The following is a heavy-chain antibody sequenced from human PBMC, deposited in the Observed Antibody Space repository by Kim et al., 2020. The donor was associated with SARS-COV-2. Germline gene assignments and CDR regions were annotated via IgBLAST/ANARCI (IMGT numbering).Heavy chain of an antibody. V-gene: IGHV3-33*06. D-gene: IGHD3-10*01. CDR2: IWYDGSNK. CDR1: GFTFSSYG. CDR3: AKDTYYYGSGGFDY. Sequence: GGSLRLSCAASGFTFSSYGMHWVRQAPGKGLEWVAVIWYDGSNKYYADSVKGRFTISRDNSKNTLYLQMNSLRAEDTAVYYCAKDTYYYGSGGFDYWGQGTLVTVSS. J-gene: IGHJ4*02.